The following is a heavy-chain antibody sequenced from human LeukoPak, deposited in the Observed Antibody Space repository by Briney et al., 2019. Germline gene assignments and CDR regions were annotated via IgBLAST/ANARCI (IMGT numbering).Heavy chain of an antibody. CDR1: GHSRNTFG. D-gene: IGHD2-15*01. Sequence: ASVNLSCKASGHSRNTFGITWVRQAPGQGLEWIGWISPYNSHRKYADKFHGRVTMTTDTSTTTSYMELRSLRTYDTAVYFCANVAKGRDYVYYMDVWGKGTTVTVS. V-gene: IGHV1-18*01. J-gene: IGHJ6*03. CDR2: ISPYNSHR. CDR3: ANVAKGRDYVYYMDV.